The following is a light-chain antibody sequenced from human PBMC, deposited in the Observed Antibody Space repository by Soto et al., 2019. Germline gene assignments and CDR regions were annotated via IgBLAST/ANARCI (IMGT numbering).Light chain of an antibody. V-gene: IGLV2-8*01. J-gene: IGLJ2*01. CDR3: SSYADSNKV. CDR2: EVS. Sequence: QSVPTHSPSTTGTPAQPVTISCTGTSSDVGGYNYVSWYQQHPGKAPKLMIYEVSKRPSGVPDRFSGSKSGNTASLTVSGLQAEDEDDYYCSSYADSNKVFGGGN. CDR1: SSDVGGYNY.